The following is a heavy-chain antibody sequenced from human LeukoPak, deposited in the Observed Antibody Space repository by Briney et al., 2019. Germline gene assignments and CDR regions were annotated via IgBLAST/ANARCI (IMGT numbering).Heavy chain of an antibody. CDR3: VRERPYDSSGYDY. Sequence: PGGSLRLSCAASGFTFSSYGMHWVRQAPGKGLEWVAVIWYDGSNKYYADSVKGRFTISRDNSKNTLYLQMNSLRAEDTAVYYCVRERPYDSSGYDYWGQGTLVTVSS. CDR1: GFTFSSYG. J-gene: IGHJ4*02. D-gene: IGHD3-22*01. CDR2: IWYDGSNK. V-gene: IGHV3-33*01.